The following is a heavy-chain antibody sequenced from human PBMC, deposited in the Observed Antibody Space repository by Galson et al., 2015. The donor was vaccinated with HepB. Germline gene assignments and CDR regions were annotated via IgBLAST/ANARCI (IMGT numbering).Heavy chain of an antibody. D-gene: IGHD3-16*01. CDR1: GFTFSSYA. CDR2: ISYDGSDK. Sequence: SLRLSCAASGFTFSSYAISWVRQAPGKGLEWVAVISYDGSDKYYADSVKGRFTISRDNSKNTLSLQLDSLRPEDTAVYYCAKVGFRLWDHFYLYYMDVWGKGTTVTVSS. J-gene: IGHJ6*03. V-gene: IGHV3-30*18. CDR3: AKVGFRLWDHFYLYYMDV.